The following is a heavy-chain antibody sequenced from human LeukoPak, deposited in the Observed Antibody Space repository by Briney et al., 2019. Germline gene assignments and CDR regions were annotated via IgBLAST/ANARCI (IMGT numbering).Heavy chain of an antibody. V-gene: IGHV3-64*01. J-gene: IGHJ6*03. Sequence: PGGSLRLSCAASGFTFGSYAMHWVRQAPGKGLEYVSAISSNGGSTYYANSVKGRFTISRDNSKNTLYLQMGSLRAEDMAVYYCARDRQPLNYYGSGSSDYYMDVWGKGTTVTVSS. CDR3: ARDRQPLNYYGSGSSDYYMDV. D-gene: IGHD3-10*01. CDR2: ISSNGGST. CDR1: GFTFGSYA.